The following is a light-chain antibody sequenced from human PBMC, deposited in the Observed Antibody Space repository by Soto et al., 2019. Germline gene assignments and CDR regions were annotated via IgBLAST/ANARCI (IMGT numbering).Light chain of an antibody. CDR1: QTVGSSY. Sequence: EIVLTQSPGTLSLSPGERATLSCRASQTVGSSYLAWYQQKPGQAPRLLIYGASSRATGVPDRFSGSGLGTDFALNISRLGHEDFAVYCGQRDGSSPGWTFGQGTKVEIK. J-gene: IGKJ1*01. CDR2: GAS. CDR3: QRDGSSPGWT. V-gene: IGKV3-20*01.